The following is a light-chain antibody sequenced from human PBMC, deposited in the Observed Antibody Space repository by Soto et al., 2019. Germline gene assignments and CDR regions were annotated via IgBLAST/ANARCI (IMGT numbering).Light chain of an antibody. CDR1: SSDVGSYNY. CDR2: MVS. CDR3: TSPPPGSLYA. Sequence: QSALTQPRPVSGSPGQSITISCTGSSSDVGSYNYVSWYQQYPGRVPKLLIYMVSNRPSGVSNRFSGSKSGNTASLTISGLQAEDEADYFCTSPPPGSLYAFGTGTQVTVL. J-gene: IGLJ1*01. V-gene: IGLV2-14*01.